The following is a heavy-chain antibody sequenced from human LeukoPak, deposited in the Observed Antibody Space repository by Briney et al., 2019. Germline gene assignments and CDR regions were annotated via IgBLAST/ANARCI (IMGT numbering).Heavy chain of an antibody. V-gene: IGHV4-59*01. J-gene: IGHJ6*02. CDR2: IYYSGST. Sequence: PSETLSLTCTVSGVSISSYYWSWIRQPPGKGLEWVGDIYYSGSTNYNPSLKSRVTISVDTSKNQFYLKLSSVTAADTAVYYCASGGVGRGYSYGYDYYYGMDVWGQGTTVTVPS. CDR1: GVSISSYY. CDR3: ASGGVGRGYSYGYDYYYGMDV. D-gene: IGHD5-18*01.